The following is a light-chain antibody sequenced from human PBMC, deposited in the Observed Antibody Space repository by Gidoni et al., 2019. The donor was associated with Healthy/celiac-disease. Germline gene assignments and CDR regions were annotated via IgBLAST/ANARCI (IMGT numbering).Light chain of an antibody. CDR1: QSISSW. V-gene: IGKV1-5*01. CDR3: QQYNSYRT. J-gene: IGKJ2*01. CDR2: DAS. Sequence: DIQMTQSPSPLSAFVGDRVTITCRASQSISSWFAWYQQKPGKAPKLLIYDASSLESGVPSRFSGSGSGTEFTLTISSLQPDDFATYYCQQYNSYRTFGQGTKLEIK.